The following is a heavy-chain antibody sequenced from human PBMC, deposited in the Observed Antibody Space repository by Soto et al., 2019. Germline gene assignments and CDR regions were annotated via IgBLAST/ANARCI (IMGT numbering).Heavy chain of an antibody. J-gene: IGHJ5*02. CDR1: GYTFTSYG. D-gene: IGHD3-22*01. Sequence: ASVKVSCKASGYTFTSYGISWVRQAPGQGLEWMGWISAYNGNTNYAQKLQGRVTMTTDTSTSTAYMELRSLRSDDTAVYYCARDSVRKGEYYYDSSGYYPSAPNWFDPWGQGTLVTVSS. V-gene: IGHV1-18*01. CDR3: ARDSVRKGEYYYDSSGYYPSAPNWFDP. CDR2: ISAYNGNT.